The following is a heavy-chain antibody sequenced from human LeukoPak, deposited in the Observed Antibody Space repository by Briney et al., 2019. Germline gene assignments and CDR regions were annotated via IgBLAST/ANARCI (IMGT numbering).Heavy chain of an antibody. CDR3: AGRGSSSGTFDV. J-gene: IGHJ3*01. Sequence: SETLSLTCTVSGGSISNLDYYWTWIRQPAGKRLEWIGRIYTSGGTNYNPSLKSRVTMSVDKSKNQISLNLASLTAADTALYYCAGRGSSSGTFDVWGPGTFVTVSS. D-gene: IGHD2-2*01. V-gene: IGHV4-61*02. CDR2: IYTSGGT. CDR1: GGSISNLDYY.